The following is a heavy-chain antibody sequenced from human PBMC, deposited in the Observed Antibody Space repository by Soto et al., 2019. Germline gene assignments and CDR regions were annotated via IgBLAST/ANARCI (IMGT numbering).Heavy chain of an antibody. V-gene: IGHV1-24*01. J-gene: IGHJ4*01. CDR1: GHTLTELS. Sequence: ASVKVSCKLSGHTLTELSIDWVRQALGKGLEWRGGFDPEGGEAIYAQKRHGIATVTAATVTGIAYMELRGLNSDDTAFYYCSTQTPLRRALLTHLNFDFWGQGTPVTVSS. CDR2: FDPEGGEA. CDR3: STQTPLRRALLTHLNFDF. D-gene: IGHD3-10*01.